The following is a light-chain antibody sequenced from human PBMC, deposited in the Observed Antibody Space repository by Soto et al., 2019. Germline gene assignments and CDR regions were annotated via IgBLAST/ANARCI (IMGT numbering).Light chain of an antibody. CDR3: CSYAGTYTLYV. Sequence: QSALTQPRSVSGSPGQSVTISCTGTSSDVGGYNYVSWYQQHPGKAPKLMIYDVSKRPSGVPDRFSGSKSGNTASLTISGLHAENEADYSCCSYAGTYTLYVFGTGTKLTVL. CDR2: DVS. V-gene: IGLV2-11*01. CDR1: SSDVGGYNY. J-gene: IGLJ1*01.